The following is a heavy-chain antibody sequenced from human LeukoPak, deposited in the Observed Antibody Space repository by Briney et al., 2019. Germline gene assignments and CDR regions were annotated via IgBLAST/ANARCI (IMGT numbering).Heavy chain of an antibody. CDR1: GGSFSGYY. CDR3: AREGPGYYGSGSYYN. V-gene: IGHV4-34*01. D-gene: IGHD3-10*01. J-gene: IGHJ4*02. CDR2: INHRGST. Sequence: SETLSLTCAVYGGSFSGYYWSWIRQPPGKGLEWIGEINHRGSTNYNPSLKSRVTISVDTSKNQFSLKLSSVTAADTAVYYCAREGPGYYGSGSYYNWGQGTLVTVSS.